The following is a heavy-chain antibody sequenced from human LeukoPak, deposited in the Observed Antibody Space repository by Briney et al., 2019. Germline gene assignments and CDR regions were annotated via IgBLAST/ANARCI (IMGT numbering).Heavy chain of an antibody. D-gene: IGHD3-3*01. CDR3: ARGPLRITIFGVEAGTFDI. J-gene: IGHJ3*02. CDR2: ISAYNGNT. CDR1: GYTFTNYG. Sequence: ASVKVSCKASGYTFTNYGISWVRQAPGQGLEWMGWISAYNGNTNYAQKLQGRVTMTTDTSTSTAYMELRSLRSDDTAVYYCARGPLRITIFGVEAGTFDIWGQGTMVTVSS. V-gene: IGHV1-18*01.